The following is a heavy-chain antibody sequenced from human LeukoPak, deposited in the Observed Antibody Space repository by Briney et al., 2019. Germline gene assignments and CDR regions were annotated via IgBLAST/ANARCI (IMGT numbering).Heavy chain of an antibody. D-gene: IGHD1-26*01. CDR3: ARAVLGGSYGGLDY. V-gene: IGHV4-34*01. CDR1: GGSFSGYY. CDR2: INHSGST. J-gene: IGHJ4*02. Sequence: PSETLSLTCAVYGGSFSGYYWSWIRQPPGKGLEWIGEINHSGSTNYNPSLKSQVTISVDTSKNQFSLKLSSVTAADTAVYYCARAVLGGSYGGLDYWGQGTLVTVSS.